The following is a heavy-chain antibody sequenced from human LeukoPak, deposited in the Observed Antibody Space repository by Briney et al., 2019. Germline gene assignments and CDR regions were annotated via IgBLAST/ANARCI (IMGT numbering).Heavy chain of an antibody. CDR1: GFTFSSYP. Sequence: PGGSLRLSCAASGFTFSSYPMNWVRQAPGKGLEWVSSITSDISYLYYADSVKGRFTIARDNAKNTLYLQMNSLRAEDTAVYYCAREDLSYYYDSSGYPDYWGQGTLVTVSS. D-gene: IGHD3-22*01. V-gene: IGHV3-21*01. CDR2: ITSDISYL. CDR3: AREDLSYYYDSSGYPDY. J-gene: IGHJ4*02.